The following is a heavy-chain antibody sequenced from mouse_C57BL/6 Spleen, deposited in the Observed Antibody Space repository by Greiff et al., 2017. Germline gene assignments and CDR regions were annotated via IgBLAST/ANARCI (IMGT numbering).Heavy chain of an antibody. CDR3: ATTVVATRAWFAY. V-gene: IGHV14-3*01. Sequence: VQLQQSVAELVRPGASVKLSCTASGFNIKNTYMHWVKQRPEQGLEWIGRIDPANGNTKYDPKFKGKATITADTSSNTAYLQLSSLTSEDTAIYYFATTVVATRAWFAYWGQGTLVTVSA. J-gene: IGHJ3*01. CDR1: GFNIKNTY. CDR2: IDPANGNT. D-gene: IGHD1-1*01.